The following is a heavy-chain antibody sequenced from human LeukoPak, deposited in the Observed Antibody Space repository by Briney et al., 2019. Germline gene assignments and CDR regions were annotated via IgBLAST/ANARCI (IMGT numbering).Heavy chain of an antibody. Sequence: GASVKVSCKASGGTCSSYAISWVRQATGQWLELMGRNIPIFGTANYAQKFQGRVTITADESTSTAYMELSSLRSEDTAVYYCARDRTRGYCSGGSCYPGPNWFDPWGQGTLVTVSS. CDR1: GGTCSSYA. J-gene: IGHJ5*02. D-gene: IGHD2-15*01. CDR2: NIPIFGTA. V-gene: IGHV1-69*15. CDR3: ARDRTRGYCSGGSCYPGPNWFDP.